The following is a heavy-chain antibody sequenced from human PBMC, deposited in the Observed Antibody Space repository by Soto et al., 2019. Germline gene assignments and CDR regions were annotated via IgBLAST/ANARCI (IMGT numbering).Heavy chain of an antibody. J-gene: IGHJ4*02. D-gene: IGHD3-3*01. CDR1: GDSVSSNSAT. CDR2: TYCRSQWYY. Sequence: QTLSLTCAISGDSVSSNSATRNWIRQSPSRGLEWLGRTYCRSQWYYDYVVSVKSRISINPDTSKNQFSLQLDSLTPEDTAVYYCVRGIGYIDSWGQGTLVTVSS. CDR3: VRGIGYIDS. V-gene: IGHV6-1*01.